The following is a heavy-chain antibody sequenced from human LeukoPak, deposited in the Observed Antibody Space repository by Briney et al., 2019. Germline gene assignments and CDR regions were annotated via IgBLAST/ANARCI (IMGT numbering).Heavy chain of an antibody. D-gene: IGHD2-15*01. J-gene: IGHJ3*02. V-gene: IGHV3-30*18. Sequence: PGGSLRLSCAASGFTFSSYGMHWVRQAPGKGLEWVAVISYDGSNKYYADSVKGRFTISRDNSKNTLYLQMNSLRAEDTAVYYCAKDGTVFPAALGAFDIWGQGTMVTVSS. CDR2: ISYDGSNK. CDR3: AKDGTVFPAALGAFDI. CDR1: GFTFSSYG.